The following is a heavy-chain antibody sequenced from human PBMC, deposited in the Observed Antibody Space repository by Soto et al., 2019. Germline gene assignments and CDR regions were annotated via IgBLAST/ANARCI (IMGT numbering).Heavy chain of an antibody. J-gene: IGHJ5*02. V-gene: IGHV4-34*01. D-gene: IGHD5-18*01. CDR1: GGSFSGYY. Sequence: SETLSLTCAVYGGSFSGYYWSWIRQPPGKGLEWIGEINHSGSTNYNPSLKSRVTISVDTSKNQFSLKMSSVTAADTAVYYCARYSVGGYSYGWRRRWFDPWGQGTLVTVSS. CDR2: INHSGST. CDR3: ARYSVGGYSYGWRRRWFDP.